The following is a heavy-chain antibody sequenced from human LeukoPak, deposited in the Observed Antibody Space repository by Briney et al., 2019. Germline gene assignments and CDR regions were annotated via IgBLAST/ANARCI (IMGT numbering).Heavy chain of an antibody. Sequence: ASVKVPCKASGYTFTSYYMHWVRQAPGQGLEWMGIINPSGGSTSYAQKFQGRVTMTRDTSTSTVYMELSSLRSEDTAVYYCASEFTGWFDPWGQGTLVTVSS. D-gene: IGHD2-8*02. V-gene: IGHV1-46*01. CDR2: INPSGGST. CDR3: ASEFTGWFDP. J-gene: IGHJ5*02. CDR1: GYTFTSYY.